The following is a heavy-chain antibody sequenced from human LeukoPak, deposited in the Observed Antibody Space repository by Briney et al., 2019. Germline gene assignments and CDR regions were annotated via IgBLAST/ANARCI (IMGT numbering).Heavy chain of an antibody. J-gene: IGHJ4*02. CDR2: IYTSGST. V-gene: IGHV4-61*02. CDR1: GGSISSGSYY. CDR3: ARDGGGGYPIDY. D-gene: IGHD1-26*01. Sequence: SQTLSLTCTVSGGSISSGSYYWSWIRQPAGKGLEWIGRIYTSGSTNYNPSLKRRVTLSVDTSKNQFSLQLSSVTAADTAVYYCARDGGGGYPIDYWGQGTLVTVSS.